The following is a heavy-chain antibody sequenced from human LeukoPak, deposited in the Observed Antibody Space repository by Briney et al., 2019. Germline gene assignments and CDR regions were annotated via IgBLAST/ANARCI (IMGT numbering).Heavy chain of an antibody. Sequence: GGSLRLSCAASGFTFSSYWMHWVRQAPGKGLVWVSRINSDGSSTSYADSVKGRFTISRDNAKNTLYLQMNSLRAEDTAVYYCARGEQDGSGWYGGYYYSYYGMDVWGQGTTVTVSS. D-gene: IGHD6-19*01. CDR2: INSDGSST. CDR3: ARGEQDGSGWYGGYYYSYYGMDV. V-gene: IGHV3-74*01. CDR1: GFTFSSYW. J-gene: IGHJ6*02.